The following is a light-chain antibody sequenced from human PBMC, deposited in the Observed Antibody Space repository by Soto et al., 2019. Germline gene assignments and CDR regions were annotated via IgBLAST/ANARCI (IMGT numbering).Light chain of an antibody. CDR1: SSEIGAYNY. Sequence: QSVLTQPPSASGSPGQSVTISCTGTSSEIGAYNYVSWYQQYPGKAPKLMIFEVSKRPSGVPDRVSGSKSGNTASLTVSGLQAEDEADYYCCTYAGSNNLIFATGSKVTVL. J-gene: IGLJ1*01. V-gene: IGLV2-8*01. CDR2: EVS. CDR3: CTYAGSNNLI.